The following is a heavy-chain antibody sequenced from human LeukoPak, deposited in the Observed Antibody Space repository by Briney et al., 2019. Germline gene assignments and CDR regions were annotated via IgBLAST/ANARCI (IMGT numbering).Heavy chain of an antibody. Sequence: SETLSLTCTVSSDSLTGYYWSWIRQPPGKGLEWIAYVYATGTTNYNPSLKTRATISMDTSKNQLSLTLTSVTAADTAVYYCARVGSGGAWFDFWGQGTLVSVSS. CDR3: ARVGSGGAWFDF. V-gene: IGHV4-59*01. D-gene: IGHD6-19*01. CDR2: VYATGTT. J-gene: IGHJ4*02. CDR1: SDSLTGYY.